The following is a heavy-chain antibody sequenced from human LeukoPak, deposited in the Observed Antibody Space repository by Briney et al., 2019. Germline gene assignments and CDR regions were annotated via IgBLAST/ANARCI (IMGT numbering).Heavy chain of an antibody. CDR3: ARSYSDYDYFNNWFDP. D-gene: IGHD5-12*01. CDR1: GFSLSTSGVG. Sequence: SGPTLVNPTQTLTLTCTFSGFSLSTSGVGVGWIRQPPRKALEWLALIYWNDDKRYSPSLKSRLTISKDTSKNQVVLALTNMDPVDTATYYCARSYSDYDYFNNWFDPWGQGTLVTV. J-gene: IGHJ5*02. CDR2: IYWNDDK. V-gene: IGHV2-5*01.